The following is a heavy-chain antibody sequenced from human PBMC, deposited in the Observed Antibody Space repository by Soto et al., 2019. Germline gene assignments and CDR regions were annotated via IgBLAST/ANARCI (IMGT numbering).Heavy chain of an antibody. V-gene: IGHV3-11*01. CDR3: AKMSSENYYEPVFS. J-gene: IGHJ4*02. CDR2: ISSSGNTI. CDR1: GFTFSDYY. Sequence: QVQLVESGGGLVKTSGSLRIACAASGFTFSDYYMSWVRQAPGKGLEWVSYISSSGNTIYYADSVKGRFTISRDNAKNSVYLQMISLRAEDTALYFCAKMSSENYYEPVFSWGQGTLVTVSS. D-gene: IGHD3-22*01.